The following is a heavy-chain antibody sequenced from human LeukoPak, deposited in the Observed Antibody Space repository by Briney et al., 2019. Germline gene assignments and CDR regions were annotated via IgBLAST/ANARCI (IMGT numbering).Heavy chain of an antibody. V-gene: IGHV3-21*01. Sequence: GGPLRLSCAASGFAFSSYSMNWVRQAPGKGLEWVSSISSSSSYIYYADSVKGRFTISRDNAKNSLYLQMNSLRAEDTAVYYCAREECLAHRPYDYSMDVWGQGTTVIVSS. CDR3: AREECLAHRPYDYSMDV. CDR1: GFAFSSYS. D-gene: IGHD3-3*01. J-gene: IGHJ6*02. CDR2: ISSSSSYI.